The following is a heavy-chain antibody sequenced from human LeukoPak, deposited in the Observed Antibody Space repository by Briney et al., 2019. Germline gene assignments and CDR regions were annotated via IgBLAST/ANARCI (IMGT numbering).Heavy chain of an antibody. J-gene: IGHJ4*02. CDR3: ARDGYSGNDGL. Sequence: SETLSLTCTVSGYSISSGYYWGWIRQPPGKGLEWIGSIYHSGSTYYNPSLKSRVTISVDTSKNQFSLKLSSVTAADTAVYYCARDGYSGNDGLWGQGTLVTVSS. V-gene: IGHV4-38-2*02. CDR2: IYHSGST. CDR1: GYSISSGYY. D-gene: IGHD5-12*01.